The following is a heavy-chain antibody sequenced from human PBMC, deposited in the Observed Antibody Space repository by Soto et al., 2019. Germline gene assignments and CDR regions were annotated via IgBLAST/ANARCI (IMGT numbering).Heavy chain of an antibody. Sequence: GESLKVSCKGAGYKFDNAWIGWVRQMPGKGLEWMGIIKPGASDIRYSPSFRGQVIISADAAVSTAYLQLNSLKASDTAIYYWARKITYFCDFWGQGTLVTVSS. J-gene: IGHJ4*02. CDR2: IKPGASDI. CDR3: ARKITYFCDF. CDR1: GYKFDNAW. V-gene: IGHV5-51*01. D-gene: IGHD1-20*01.